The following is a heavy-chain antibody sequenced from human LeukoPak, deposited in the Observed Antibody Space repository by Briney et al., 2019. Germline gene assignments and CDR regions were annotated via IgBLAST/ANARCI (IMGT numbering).Heavy chain of an antibody. CDR2: IRSKAYGGTT. D-gene: IGHD2-2*02. J-gene: IGHJ4*02. CDR1: GFTFGDYA. CDR3: TAGYCSSTSCYTGLVIAY. Sequence: GGSLRLSCTASGFTFGDYAMSWVRQAPGKGLEWVGFIRSKAYGGTTEYAASVKGRFTISRDDSKSIAYLQMNSLKTEDTAVYYCTAGYCSSTSCYTGLVIAYWGQGTLVTVSS. V-gene: IGHV3-49*04.